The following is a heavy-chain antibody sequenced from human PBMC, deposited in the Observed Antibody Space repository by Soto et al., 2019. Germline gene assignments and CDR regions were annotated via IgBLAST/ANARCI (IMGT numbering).Heavy chain of an antibody. CDR2: MNPNSGDT. CDR1: GYSFTSYD. CDR3: ARATVFGRALIY. J-gene: IGHJ4*02. D-gene: IGHD3-10*02. V-gene: IGHV1-8*01. Sequence: QVVQSGAEVKKPGASVKVSCKASGYSFTSYDINWVRQATGQGLEWMGWMNPNSGDTGYAQKFLGRVTMTRNTSINTAYMELSGLRSEDTAVYYCARATVFGRALIYWGQGTLVIVSS.